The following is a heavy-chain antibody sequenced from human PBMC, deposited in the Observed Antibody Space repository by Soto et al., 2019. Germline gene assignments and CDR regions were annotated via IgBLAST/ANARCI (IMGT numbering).Heavy chain of an antibody. J-gene: IGHJ4*02. D-gene: IGHD6-13*01. CDR1: GFSLTTSTMR. Sequence: SGHTLVNPTQTLTLTCTFSGFSLTTSTMRVGWIRQPPGKALEWLARIDWDDDKFYSTSLKTRLTISKDTSKNQVVLTRTNMDPVDTATYYCARIHGSICPYFDYWGQGTLVTVSS. CDR2: IDWDDDK. CDR3: ARIHGSICPYFDY. V-gene: IGHV2-70*04.